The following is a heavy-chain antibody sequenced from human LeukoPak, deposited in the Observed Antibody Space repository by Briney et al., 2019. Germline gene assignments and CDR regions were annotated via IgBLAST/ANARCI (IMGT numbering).Heavy chain of an antibody. CDR1: GFTFSSYG. J-gene: IGHJ4*02. D-gene: IGHD6-13*01. Sequence: GGSLRLSCAASGFTFSSYGMHWVRQAPGKGLEWVAVIWYDGSNKYYADSVKGRFTISRDNSKNTLYLQMNSLRAEDTAVYYCARGRYSSSWSHFDYWGQGTLVTVSS. CDR2: IWYDGSNK. V-gene: IGHV3-33*01. CDR3: ARGRYSSSWSHFDY.